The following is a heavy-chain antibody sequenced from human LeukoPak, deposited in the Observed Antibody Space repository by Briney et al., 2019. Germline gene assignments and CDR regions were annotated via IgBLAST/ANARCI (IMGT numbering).Heavy chain of an antibody. J-gene: IGHJ4*02. CDR2: IYYSGST. V-gene: IGHV4-59*11. CDR3: ARENGDYGGQVDH. Sequence: PSETLSLTCTVSGGSISSHYWSWIRQPPGKGLEWIGYIYYSGSTNYNPSLKSRVTISVDTSKNQFSLKLISVTAADTAVYYCARENGDYGGQVDHWGQGTLVTVSS. D-gene: IGHD4-17*01. CDR1: GGSISSHY.